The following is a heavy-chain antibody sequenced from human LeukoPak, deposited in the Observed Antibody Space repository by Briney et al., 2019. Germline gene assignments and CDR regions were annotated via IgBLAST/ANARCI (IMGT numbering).Heavy chain of an antibody. CDR2: IYSGGST. V-gene: IGHV3-66*01. D-gene: IGHD3-10*01. Sequence: GGSLRLPCAASGFTFSSYAMHWVRQAPGKGLEWVSVIYSGGSTYYADSVKGRFTISRDNSKNTLYLQMNSQRAEDTAVYYCARDESSGSRKSPLFDYWGQGTLVTVSS. J-gene: IGHJ4*02. CDR3: ARDESSGSRKSPLFDY. CDR1: GFTFSSYA.